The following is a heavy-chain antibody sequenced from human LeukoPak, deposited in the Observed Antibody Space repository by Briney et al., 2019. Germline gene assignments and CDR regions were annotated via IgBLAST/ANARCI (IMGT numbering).Heavy chain of an antibody. V-gene: IGHV3-66*01. J-gene: IGHJ6*02. D-gene: IGHD6-19*01. CDR2: IYSGGST. Sequence: GGSLRLSCAASGFTVSSNYMSWVRLAPGKGLEWVSVIYSGGSTYYADSVKGRFTISRDNSKNTLYLQMNSLRAEDTAVYYCATPPLAVPLVRHYYYYGMDVWGQGTTVTVSS. CDR3: ATPPLAVPLVRHYYYYGMDV. CDR1: GFTVSSNY.